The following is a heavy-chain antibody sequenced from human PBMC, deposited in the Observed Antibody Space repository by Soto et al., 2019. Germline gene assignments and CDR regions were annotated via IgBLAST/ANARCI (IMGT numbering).Heavy chain of an antibody. Sequence: GGSLRLASEASGFCFSDYYMGWIRQVPGKGLETLCYISGTGDTTSYADSVKGRFTISRDNAKNSLFLHLNSLSAGDTAVYYCAIGGGQIYYSGMDVWGQGTTVTVSS. D-gene: IGHD3-3*01. CDR3: AIGGGQIYYSGMDV. V-gene: IGHV3-11*01. CDR2: ISGTGDTT. CDR1: GFCFSDYY. J-gene: IGHJ6*02.